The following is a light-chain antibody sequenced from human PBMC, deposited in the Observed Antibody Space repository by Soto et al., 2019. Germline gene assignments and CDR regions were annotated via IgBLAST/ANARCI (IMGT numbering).Light chain of an antibody. CDR3: SSYTSSSTRVV. Sequence: QSALTPPASVSGSPGQSITISCTGTRSDVGGYNYVAWYPQRPGKAPQLMIYDVSNRPSGVSNRFSGSKSGNTAFLTISGLQAEDEAEYYCSSYTSSSTRVVFGGGTKVTV. CDR2: DVS. J-gene: IGLJ2*01. V-gene: IGLV2-14*01. CDR1: RSDVGGYNY.